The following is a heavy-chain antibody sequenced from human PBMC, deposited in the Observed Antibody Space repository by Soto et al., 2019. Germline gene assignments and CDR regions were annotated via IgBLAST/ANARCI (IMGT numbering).Heavy chain of an antibody. D-gene: IGHD3-22*01. V-gene: IGHV3-23*01. CDR1: GFTFSSYA. CDR3: AKVVRYYYDSSGYFY. Sequence: GGSLRLSCAASGFTFSSYAMSWVRQAPGKGLEWVSAISGSGGSTYYADSVKGRFTISRDNSKNTLYLQMNSLRAEDTAVYYCAKVVRYYYDSSGYFYWGQGTLVTVSS. J-gene: IGHJ4*02. CDR2: ISGSGGST.